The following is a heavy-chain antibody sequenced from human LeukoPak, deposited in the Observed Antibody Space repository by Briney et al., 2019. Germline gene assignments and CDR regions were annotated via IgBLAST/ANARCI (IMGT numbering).Heavy chain of an antibody. J-gene: IGHJ6*02. CDR3: ARGGFRSPQWLWTPDYYYYYGMDV. Sequence: ASVKVSCMSSRGTFSSYAISWVRQAPGQGLEWMGWINPNSGGTNYAQKFQGRVTMTRDTSISTAYMELSRLRSDDTAVYYCARGGFRSPQWLWTPDYYYYYGMDVWGQGTTVTVSS. D-gene: IGHD6-19*01. CDR1: RGTFSSYA. V-gene: IGHV1-2*02. CDR2: INPNSGGT.